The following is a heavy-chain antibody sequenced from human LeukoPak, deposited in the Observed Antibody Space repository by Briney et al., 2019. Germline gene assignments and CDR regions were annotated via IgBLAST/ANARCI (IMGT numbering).Heavy chain of an antibody. CDR3: ARGVSDIVLMAGDNWFDP. Sequence: ASVKVSCKASGYTFTGYYMHWVRQAPGQGLGWMGWINPNSGGTNYAQKFQGRVTMTRDTSISTAYMELSRLRSDDTAVYYCARGVSDIVLMAGDNWFDPWGQGTLVTVSS. D-gene: IGHD2-8*01. CDR1: GYTFTGYY. J-gene: IGHJ5*02. CDR2: INPNSGGT. V-gene: IGHV1-2*02.